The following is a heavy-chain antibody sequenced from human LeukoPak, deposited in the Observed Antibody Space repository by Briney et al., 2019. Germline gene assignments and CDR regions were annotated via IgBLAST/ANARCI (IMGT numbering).Heavy chain of an antibody. D-gene: IGHD5-12*01. J-gene: IGHJ4*02. CDR2: ISAYNGNT. CDR3: ARTFTVATTFDY. V-gene: IGHV1-18*04. CDR1: GYTFTSYY. Sequence: ASVKVSCKASGYTFTSYYMHWVRQAPGQGLEWMGWISAYNGNTNYAQKLQGRVTMTTDTSTSTAYMELRSLRSDDTAVYYCARTFTVATTFDYWGQGTLVTVSS.